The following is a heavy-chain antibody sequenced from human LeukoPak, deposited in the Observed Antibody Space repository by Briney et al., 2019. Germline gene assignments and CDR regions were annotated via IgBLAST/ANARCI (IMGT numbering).Heavy chain of an antibody. Sequence: SETLSLTCTVSGGSISSYYWSWIRQPPGKGLEWIGYIYYSGSTNYNPSLKSRVTISVDTSKNQFSLKLSSVTAADTAVYYCAAVAQGVVLYWGQGTLVTVSS. V-gene: IGHV4-59*01. J-gene: IGHJ4*02. CDR1: GGSISSYY. CDR3: AAVAQGVVLY. CDR2: IYYSGST. D-gene: IGHD6-19*01.